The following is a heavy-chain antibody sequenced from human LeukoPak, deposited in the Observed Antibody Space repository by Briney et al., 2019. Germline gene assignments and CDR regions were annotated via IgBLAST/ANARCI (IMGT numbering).Heavy chain of an antibody. J-gene: IGHJ4*02. D-gene: IGHD3-10*01. V-gene: IGHV4-4*09. Sequence: SETLSLTCTVSNGSISSYHWSWVRQPPGKGLEWIGYILTSGTTNYNPSLNHPLPIPVDTSKTQSTLKLSSVTAADTAVYYCARLRVSGSHLYYFDYWGQGTLVTVSS. CDR1: NGSISSYH. CDR2: ILTSGTT. CDR3: ARLRVSGSHLYYFDY.